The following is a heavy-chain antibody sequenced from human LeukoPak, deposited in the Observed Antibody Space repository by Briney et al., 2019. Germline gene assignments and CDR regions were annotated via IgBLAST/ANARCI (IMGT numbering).Heavy chain of an antibody. V-gene: IGHV1-69*05. CDR3: ARSRGLRFLEWLPFES. CDR1: GGTFSSYA. Sequence: SVKVSCKASGGTFSSYAISWVRQAPGQGLEWMGGIIPIFGTANYAQKFQGRVTITTDESTSTAYMELSSLRSEDTAVYYCARSRGLRFLEWLPFESWGQGTLVSLSS. J-gene: IGHJ4*02. D-gene: IGHD3-3*01. CDR2: IIPIFGTA.